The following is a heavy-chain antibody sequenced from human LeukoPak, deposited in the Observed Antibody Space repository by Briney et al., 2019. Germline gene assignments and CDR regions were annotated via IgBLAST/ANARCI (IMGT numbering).Heavy chain of an antibody. CDR1: GGSFSSYY. J-gene: IGHJ6*03. CDR2: IYTSGST. CDR3: ARAGYCSSTSCYFQGYYYYYMDV. V-gene: IGHV4-4*07. D-gene: IGHD2-2*01. Sequence: SETLSLTCTVSGGSFSSYYWSWIRQPAGKGLEWIGRIYTSGSTNYNPSLKSRVTMSVDTSKNQFSLKLSSVTAADTAVYYCARAGYCSSTSCYFQGYYYYYMDVWGKGTTVTVSS.